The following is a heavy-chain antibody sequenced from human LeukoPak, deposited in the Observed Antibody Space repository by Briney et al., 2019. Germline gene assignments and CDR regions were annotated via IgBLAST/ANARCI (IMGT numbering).Heavy chain of an antibody. D-gene: IGHD3-22*01. Sequence: ASVKVSCKASGYTFTSYAMHWVRQAPGQRLEWMGWINAGNGNTKYSQKFQGRVTITRDTSASTAYMELSSPRSEDTAVYYCARARVLYDSSGYYPWGQGTLVTVSS. CDR2: INAGNGNT. J-gene: IGHJ5*02. V-gene: IGHV1-3*01. CDR3: ARARVLYDSSGYYP. CDR1: GYTFTSYA.